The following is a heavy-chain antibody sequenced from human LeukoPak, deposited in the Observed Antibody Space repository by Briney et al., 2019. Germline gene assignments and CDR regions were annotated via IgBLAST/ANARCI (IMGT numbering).Heavy chain of an antibody. CDR1: GFTYSSYA. Sequence: GGSLRLSCAASGFTYSSYAMSWVRQPPGKGLEWVSAISGSGGSTYYADSVKGRFTISRDNSKNPLYLQMNSLRAEDTAVYYCAKVPHYDYVWGGYQPYFDYWGQGTLVTVSS. CDR3: AKVPHYDYVWGGYQPYFDY. D-gene: IGHD3-16*02. V-gene: IGHV3-23*01. J-gene: IGHJ4*02. CDR2: ISGSGGST.